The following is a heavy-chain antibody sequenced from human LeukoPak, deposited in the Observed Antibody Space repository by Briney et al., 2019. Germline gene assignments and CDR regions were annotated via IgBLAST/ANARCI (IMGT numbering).Heavy chain of an antibody. Sequence: SQTLSLTCAISGDSVSSNSASWNWIGQSPSRGLEWLGRTYYRSKWRNDYAVSVKSRITISPDTSKNQFSLQLNSVTPEDTAVYYCARGTGDSCKDWGRGTLVTVSS. V-gene: IGHV6-1*01. CDR3: ARGTGDSCKD. J-gene: IGHJ4*02. CDR2: TYYRSKWRN. CDR1: GDSVSSNSAS. D-gene: IGHD3-22*01.